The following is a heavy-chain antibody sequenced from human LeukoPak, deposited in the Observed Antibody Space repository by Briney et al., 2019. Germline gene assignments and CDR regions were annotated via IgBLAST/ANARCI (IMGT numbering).Heavy chain of an antibody. J-gene: IGHJ4*02. CDR3: ARESSAGYFDY. CDR2: IDTKGTRT. Sequence: GGSLRLSCAASGFILSNSAMTWVRQAPGKGLQWVSGIDTKGTRTYYADSVKGRFSISRDNSKNTLFLQMNSLRVEDTAVYYCARESSAGYFDYWGQGTLVTVSS. CDR1: GFILSNSA. V-gene: IGHV3-23*01.